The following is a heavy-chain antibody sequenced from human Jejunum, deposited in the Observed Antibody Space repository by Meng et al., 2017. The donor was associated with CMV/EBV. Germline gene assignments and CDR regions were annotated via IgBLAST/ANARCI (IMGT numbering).Heavy chain of an antibody. Sequence: VSGGSFSGYFWSWIRQPPGKGLEWIGEINQSGSTNYTPSLKSRVTISVDTSKNHFSLRLDSVTAADTAVYYCARVGGYRNNWFDPWGQGTLVTVSS. J-gene: IGHJ5*02. CDR1: GGSFSGYF. V-gene: IGHV4-34*01. D-gene: IGHD5-24*01. CDR2: INQSGST. CDR3: ARVGGYRNNWFDP.